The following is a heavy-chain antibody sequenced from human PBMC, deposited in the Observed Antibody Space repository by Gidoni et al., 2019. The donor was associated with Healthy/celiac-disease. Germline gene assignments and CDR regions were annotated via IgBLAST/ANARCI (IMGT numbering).Heavy chain of an antibody. V-gene: IGHV3-9*01. CDR3: AKDHSLTGAIDY. Sequence: EVQLVESGGGVVQPGRSLRLSCAASGFPFDDYAMHWVRQAPGKGLEWVSGISWNSGSIGYADSVKGRFTISRDNAKNSLYLQMNSLRAEDTALYYCAKDHSLTGAIDYWGQGTLVTVSS. CDR2: ISWNSGSI. D-gene: IGHD1-20*01. J-gene: IGHJ4*02. CDR1: GFPFDDYA.